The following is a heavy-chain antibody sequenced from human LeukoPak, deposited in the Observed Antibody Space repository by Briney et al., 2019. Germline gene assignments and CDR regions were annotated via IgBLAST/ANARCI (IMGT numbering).Heavy chain of an antibody. D-gene: IGHD2-21*01. CDR3: ATFPRGSADY. V-gene: IGHV3-23*01. J-gene: IGHJ4*02. Sequence: GGSLRLSCAASGFTFSSYGMSWVRQAPGKGLEWVSAISGSGGSTYYADSVKGRFTISRDNAKNSLYLQMNSLRAEDTALYYCATFPRGSADYWGQGTLVTVSS. CDR2: ISGSGGST. CDR1: GFTFSSYG.